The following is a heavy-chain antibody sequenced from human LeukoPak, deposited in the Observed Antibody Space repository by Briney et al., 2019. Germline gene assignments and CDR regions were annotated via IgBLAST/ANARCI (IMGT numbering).Heavy chain of an antibody. CDR1: GGTFSSYA. CDR3: ARSVAYCGGDCYFNWFDP. V-gene: IGHV1-69*13. J-gene: IGHJ5*02. D-gene: IGHD2-21*02. CDR2: IIPIFGTA. Sequence: SVKVSCKASGGTFSSYAISWVRQAPGQGLEWMGGIIPIFGTANYAQKFQGRVTITADESTSTAYMELSSLRSEDTAVYYCARSVAYCGGDCYFNWFDPWDQGTLVTVSS.